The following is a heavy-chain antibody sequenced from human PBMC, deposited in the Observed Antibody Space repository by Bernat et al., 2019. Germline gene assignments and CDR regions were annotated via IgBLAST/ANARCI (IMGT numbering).Heavy chain of an antibody. V-gene: IGHV1-24*01. CDR2: FDPEDGET. D-gene: IGHD4-17*01. Sequence: QVQLVQSGAEVKKPGASVKVSCKVSGYTLTELSMHWVRQAPGKGLEWMGGFDPEDGETIYAQKFQGRVNMTEDTSTDTAYMELRSLRSEDTAVYYCATEQYPTTSPERITYWYFDLWGRGTLVTVSS. CDR3: ATEQYPTTSPERITYWYFDL. CDR1: GYTLTELS. J-gene: IGHJ2*01.